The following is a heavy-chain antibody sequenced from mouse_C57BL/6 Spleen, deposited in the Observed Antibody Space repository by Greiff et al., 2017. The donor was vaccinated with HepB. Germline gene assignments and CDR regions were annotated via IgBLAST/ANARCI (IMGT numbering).Heavy chain of an antibody. CDR3: ARYYYSNYPYAMDY. Sequence: EVKLMESGGGLVKPGGSLKLSCAASGFTFSDYGMHWVRQAPEKGLEWVAYISSGSSTIYYADTVKGRFTISRDNAKNTLFLQMTSLRSEDTAMYYCARYYYSNYPYAMDYWGQGTSVTVSS. D-gene: IGHD2-5*01. CDR1: GFTFSDYG. CDR2: ISSGSSTI. J-gene: IGHJ4*01. V-gene: IGHV5-17*01.